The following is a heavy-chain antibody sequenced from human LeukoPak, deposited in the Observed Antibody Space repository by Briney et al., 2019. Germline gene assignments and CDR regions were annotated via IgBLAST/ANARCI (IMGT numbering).Heavy chain of an antibody. D-gene: IGHD3-10*01. CDR1: GGSFSGYY. CDR2: INHRGNT. J-gene: IGHJ4*02. V-gene: IGHV4-34*01. CDR3: ASGSKSGPKGYMVRGIIRPDY. Sequence: PSETLSRTCAVYGGSFSGYYLSWIRQPPGNGLEWIGEINHRGNTNNNPSLKSRVTISVDTSKNQFSLKLSSVTAADTAVYYCASGSKSGPKGYMVRGIIRPDYWGKGTLVTVSS.